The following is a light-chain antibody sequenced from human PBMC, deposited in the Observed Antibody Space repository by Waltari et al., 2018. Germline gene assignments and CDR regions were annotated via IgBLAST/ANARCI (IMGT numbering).Light chain of an antibody. V-gene: IGKV1-5*03. CDR3: QQYNSYWT. CDR1: QSISSW. J-gene: IGKJ1*01. Sequence: EIQMTQSPSTLYASVGDRVNITCRASQSISSWLAWYQQKPGKAPKLLIYKASTLNSGVPSRFSGSGSGTEFTLTISSLQPDDFATYYCQQYNSYWTFGQGTKVEIK. CDR2: KAS.